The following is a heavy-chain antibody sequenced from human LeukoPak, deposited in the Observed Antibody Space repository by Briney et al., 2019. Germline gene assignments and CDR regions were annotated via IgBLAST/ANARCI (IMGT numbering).Heavy chain of an antibody. CDR1: GGSFSTYY. J-gene: IGHJ4*02. D-gene: IGHD3-16*01. Sequence: SETLSLTCAVYGGSFSTYYWNWIRQSPGKGLEWIGEINHSGSTYYNPSLKSRVTISVDRSKNQFSLKLSSVTAADTAVYYCARRFDPPYYFDYWGQGTLVTVSS. V-gene: IGHV4-34*01. CDR3: ARRFDPPYYFDY. CDR2: INHSGST.